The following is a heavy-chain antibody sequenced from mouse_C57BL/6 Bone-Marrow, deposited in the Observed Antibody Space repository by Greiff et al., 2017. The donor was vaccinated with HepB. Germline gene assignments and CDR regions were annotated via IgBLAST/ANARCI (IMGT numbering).Heavy chain of an antibody. CDR1: GYTFTDYY. D-gene: IGHD2-3*01. CDR3: ARWLLRRYWYFDV. Sequence: QVHVKQSGAELVRPGASVKLSCKASGYTFTDYYINWVKQRPGQGLEWIARIYPGSGNTYYNEKFKGKATLTAEKSSSTAYMQLSSLTSEDSAVYFCARWLLRRYWYFDVWGTGTTVTVSS. J-gene: IGHJ1*03. CDR2: IYPGSGNT. V-gene: IGHV1-76*01.